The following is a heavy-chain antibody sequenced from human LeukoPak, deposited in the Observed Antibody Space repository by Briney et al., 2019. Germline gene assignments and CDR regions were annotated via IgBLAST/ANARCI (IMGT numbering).Heavy chain of an antibody. D-gene: IGHD2-8*01. CDR3: ASENGYYYYGMDV. CDR1: GGSFSGYY. J-gene: IGHJ6*02. CDR2: INHSGST. V-gene: IGHV4-34*01. Sequence: SETLSLTCAVYGGSFSGYYWSWIRQPPGKGLGWIGEINHSGSTNYNPSLKSRVTISVDTSKNQFSLKLSSVTAADTAVYYCASENGYYYYGMDVWGQGTTVTVSS.